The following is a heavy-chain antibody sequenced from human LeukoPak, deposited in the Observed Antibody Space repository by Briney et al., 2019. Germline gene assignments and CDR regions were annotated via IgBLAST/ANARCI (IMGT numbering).Heavy chain of an antibody. CDR3: ARRSGGEHSGWAHFDY. CDR1: GGSISSYY. V-gene: IGHV4-59*08. CDR2: IYYSGST. Sequence: SETLSLTCTVSGGSISSYYWSWIRQPPGKGLEWIGYIYYSGSTNYNPSLKSRVTISVDTSKNQFSLKLSSVTAADTAVYYCARRSGGEHSGWAHFDYWGQGTLVTVSS. J-gene: IGHJ4*02. D-gene: IGHD6-19*01.